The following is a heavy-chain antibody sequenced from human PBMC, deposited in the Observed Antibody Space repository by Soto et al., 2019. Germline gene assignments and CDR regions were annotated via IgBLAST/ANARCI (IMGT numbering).Heavy chain of an antibody. D-gene: IGHD2-15*01. CDR2: RYYSEST. CDR3: ARTKCSGGSCYSWSLDY. Sequence: SETLSLTCTVSGGSITTGGYYWSWIRQLPGKGLEWIGHRYYSESTYYNPSLKSRVSISLDTSKNQFSLKLSFVTAADTAMYYCARTKCSGGSCYSWSLDYWGQGTPVTAPQ. CDR1: GGSITTGGYY. V-gene: IGHV4-31*03. J-gene: IGHJ4*02.